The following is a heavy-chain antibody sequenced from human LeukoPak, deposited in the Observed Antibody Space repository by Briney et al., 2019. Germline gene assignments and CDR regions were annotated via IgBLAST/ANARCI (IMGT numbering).Heavy chain of an antibody. D-gene: IGHD6-13*01. V-gene: IGHV3-48*01. CDR1: GFTFSSYS. J-gene: IGHJ4*02. CDR3: ARDSSSSWNLFDY. Sequence: GGSLRLSCAASGFTFSSYSMNWVRQAPGKGLEWVSSISSSSSTIYYADSVKGRFTISRDNAKNSLYLQMNSLRAEDTAVYYCARDSSSSWNLFDYWGQGTLVTVSS. CDR2: ISSSSSTI.